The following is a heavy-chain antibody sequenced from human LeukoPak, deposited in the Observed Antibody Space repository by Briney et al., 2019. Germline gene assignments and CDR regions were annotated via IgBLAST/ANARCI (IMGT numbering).Heavy chain of an antibody. J-gene: IGHJ2*01. CDR3: AGYGEYWDWYFDL. Sequence: PSETLSLTCTGSGGSVSSYYWSWLRQPPGKGLEWIGYMYYSGSTNYNPSLKSRVTISIDTSKNQFSLKLNSVTAADTAVYYFAGYGEYWDWYFDLWGRGTPVTVSP. D-gene: IGHD4-17*01. CDR2: MYYSGST. V-gene: IGHV4-59*02. CDR1: GGSVSSYY.